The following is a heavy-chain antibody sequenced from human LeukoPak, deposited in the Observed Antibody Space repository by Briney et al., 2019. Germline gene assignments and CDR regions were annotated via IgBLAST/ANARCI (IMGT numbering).Heavy chain of an antibody. CDR2: ISYDGSNK. D-gene: IGHD4-17*01. Sequence: GGSLRLSCAASGFTFSSYAMSWVRQAPGKGLEWVAVISYDGSNKYYADSVKGRFTISRDNAKNSLYLQMNSLRAEDTAVYYCARDGDDYGDYFSAGALRFDYWGQGTLVTVSS. J-gene: IGHJ4*02. V-gene: IGHV3-30-3*01. CDR3: ARDGDDYGDYFSAGALRFDY. CDR1: GFTFSSYA.